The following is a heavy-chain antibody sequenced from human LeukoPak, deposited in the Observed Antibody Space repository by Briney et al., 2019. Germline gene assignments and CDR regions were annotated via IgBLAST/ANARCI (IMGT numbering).Heavy chain of an antibody. CDR2: ISASGGST. CDR3: AKDLGYCSSTSCYIDAFDI. V-gene: IGHV3-23*01. J-gene: IGHJ3*02. Sequence: PGGSLRLSCAASGFTFSSSAMSWVRQVPGKGLEWVSGISASGGSTSYADSVRGRFTISRDNSKNTLYVQMNSLRDEDTAVYYCAKDLGYCSSTSCYIDAFDIWGQGTMVTVSS. CDR1: GFTFSSSA. D-gene: IGHD2-2*01.